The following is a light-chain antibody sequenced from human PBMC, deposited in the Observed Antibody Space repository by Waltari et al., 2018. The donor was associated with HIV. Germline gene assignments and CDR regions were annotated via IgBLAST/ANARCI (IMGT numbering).Light chain of an antibody. CDR1: QVINTW. V-gene: IGKV1-12*01. CDR3: QQASTFPFT. CDR2: AAS. J-gene: IGKJ3*01. Sequence: DIQMTQSPSSVSASVGDRVTITCRASQVINTWLAWYQQQPGKAPKLLISAASSLHSGVPSRFSGSGSGTDFTLTISSLQPEDFATYYCQQASTFPFTFGPGTKVDIK.